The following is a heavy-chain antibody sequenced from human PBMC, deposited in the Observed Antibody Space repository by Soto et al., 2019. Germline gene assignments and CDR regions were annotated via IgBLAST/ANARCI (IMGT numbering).Heavy chain of an antibody. CDR1: GGSISSGGYY. D-gene: IGHD6-13*01. Sequence: NLSLTCTVSGGSISSGGYYWSWIRQHPGKGLEWIGYIYYSGSTYYNPSLKSRVTISVDTSKNQFSLKLSSVTAADTAVYYWARSLGVAAAGPFDSWGKGTLVTVP. CDR3: ARSLGVAAAGPFDS. V-gene: IGHV4-31*03. J-gene: IGHJ4*02. CDR2: IYYSGST.